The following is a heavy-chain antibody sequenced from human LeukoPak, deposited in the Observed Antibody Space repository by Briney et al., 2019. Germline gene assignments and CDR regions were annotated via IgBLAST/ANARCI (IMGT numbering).Heavy chain of an antibody. Sequence: PSETLSLTCTVSGGSITSSSYYWGWIRQPPGKGLHWIGSIYYSGSTYYNPSLKSRVTISVDTSENQFSLKLRSVTATDTAVYYCARLYDSSGYGRNFDYWGQGTLVTVSS. CDR3: ARLYDSSGYGRNFDY. CDR2: IYYSGST. J-gene: IGHJ4*02. D-gene: IGHD3-22*01. CDR1: GGSITSSSYY. V-gene: IGHV4-39*07.